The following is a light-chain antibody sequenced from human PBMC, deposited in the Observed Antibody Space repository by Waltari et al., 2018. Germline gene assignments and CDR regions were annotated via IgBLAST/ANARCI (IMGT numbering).Light chain of an antibody. CDR1: QRVSSY. CDR2: DAS. CDR3: QQRSKFT. J-gene: IGKJ3*01. V-gene: IGKV3-11*01. Sequence: EIVLTQSPATLSLSPGERTTLSCRASQRVSSYLAWYQQKPGQAPRLLIYDASNRATGIPARFSGSGSGTDFTLTISSLEPEDFAVYYCQQRSKFTFGPGTKVDIK.